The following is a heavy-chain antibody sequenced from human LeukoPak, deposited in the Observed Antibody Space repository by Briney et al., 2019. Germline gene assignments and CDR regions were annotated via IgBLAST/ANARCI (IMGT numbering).Heavy chain of an antibody. CDR2: IYYSGST. D-gene: IGHD4-23*01. Sequence: PSQTLSLTCTVSGGSISSGGYYWSWIRQHPGKGLEWIGYIYYSGSTYYNPSLKSRVTISVDTSKNQFSLKLSSVTAADTAVYYCATDYGGNWNYDYWGQGTLVTVSS. J-gene: IGHJ4*02. CDR1: GGSISSGGYY. V-gene: IGHV4-31*03. CDR3: ATDYGGNWNYDY.